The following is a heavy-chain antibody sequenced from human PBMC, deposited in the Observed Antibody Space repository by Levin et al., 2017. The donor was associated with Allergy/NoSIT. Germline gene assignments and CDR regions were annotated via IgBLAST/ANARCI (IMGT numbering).Heavy chain of an antibody. CDR3: ASGRRDRYFQR. J-gene: IGHJ1*01. CDR2: IFASGST. CDR1: GDSISSGAHY. V-gene: IGHV4-61*02. Sequence: SETLSLTCTVSGDSISSGAHYWSWIRQSAGTGLEWIGRIFASGSTKYNPSLKGRVTLSMDTSKNQFSLKLTSVTAADTALYYCASGRRDRYFQRWGQGTLVTVSS.